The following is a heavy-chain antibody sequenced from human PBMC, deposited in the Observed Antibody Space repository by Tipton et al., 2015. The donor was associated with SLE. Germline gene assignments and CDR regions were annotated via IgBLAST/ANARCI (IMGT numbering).Heavy chain of an antibody. D-gene: IGHD3-10*01. CDR2: IYTSGST. CDR3: ARDPYGSGSYRY. V-gene: IGHV4-4*07. J-gene: IGHJ4*02. CDR1: GGSISSYY. Sequence: TLSLTCTVSGGSISSYYWSWIRQPAGKGLEWIGYIYTSGSTNYNPSLKSRVTISVDTSKNQFSLKLSSVTAADTAVYYCARDPYGSGSYRYWGQGTLVTVSS.